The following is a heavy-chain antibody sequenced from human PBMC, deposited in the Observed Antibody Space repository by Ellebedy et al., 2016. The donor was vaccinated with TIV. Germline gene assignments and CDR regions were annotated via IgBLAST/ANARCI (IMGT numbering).Heavy chain of an antibody. CDR3: ARDLEAREGYYFDY. D-gene: IGHD6-6*01. Sequence: AASVKVSCKASGYSFSNYYMHWVRQAPGQGLEWMGIINPNDDTKYYAQNFQGRVTVTRDTSTSTVYMELRSLRSDDTAVYYCARDLEAREGYYFDYWGQGTLVTVSS. V-gene: IGHV1-46*01. J-gene: IGHJ4*02. CDR2: INPNDDTK. CDR1: GYSFSNYY.